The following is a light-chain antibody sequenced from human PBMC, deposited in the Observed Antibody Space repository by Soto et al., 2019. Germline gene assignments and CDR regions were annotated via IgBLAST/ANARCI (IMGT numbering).Light chain of an antibody. CDR3: QQRSNWPPIT. Sequence: EIVLTQSPATLSSFPGDRVTLSCRASQYINTRLAWYQHRPGQAPRLLIYQTSIRAAGIPARFSASGSGTDFTLTIDNLEPEDFAIYYCQQRSNWPPITFGQGTRLEI. CDR2: QTS. J-gene: IGKJ5*01. CDR1: QYINTR. V-gene: IGKV3-11*01.